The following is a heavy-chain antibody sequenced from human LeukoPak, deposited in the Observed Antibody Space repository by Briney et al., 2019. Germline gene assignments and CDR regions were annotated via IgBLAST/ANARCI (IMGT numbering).Heavy chain of an antibody. CDR1: GDSIDRSIYY. CDR3: ARDLVAFDY. J-gene: IGHJ4*02. CDR2: IYTSGST. V-gene: IGHV4-39*07. Sequence: SETLSLTCSVSGDSIDRSIYYWAWIRQSPGKGLEWIGTIYTSGSTNYNPSLKSRVTMSLDMSKNQFSLKLNSVTAADTAVYYCARDLVAFDYWGQGALVIVSS. D-gene: IGHD2-15*01.